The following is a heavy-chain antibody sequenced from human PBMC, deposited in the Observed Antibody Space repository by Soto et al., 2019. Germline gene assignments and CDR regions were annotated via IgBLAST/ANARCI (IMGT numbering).Heavy chain of an antibody. CDR2: INPSGGST. Sequence: QVQLVQSGAEVKKPGASVKVSCKASGYTFTSYYMHWVRQAPGHGLEWMGIINPSGGSTSYAQMFQGRVTMTRDTYTSTVYMELSSLRSEDTAVYYCASSDSSGYYRGRVPYWGQGTLVTVSS. CDR1: GYTFTSYY. D-gene: IGHD3-22*01. V-gene: IGHV1-46*01. J-gene: IGHJ4*02. CDR3: ASSDSSGYYRGRVPY.